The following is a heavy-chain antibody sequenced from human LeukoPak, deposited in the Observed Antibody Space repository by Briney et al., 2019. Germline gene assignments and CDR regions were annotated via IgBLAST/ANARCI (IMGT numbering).Heavy chain of an antibody. CDR3: ARDTKYAFDN. V-gene: IGHV3-48*01. CDR2: IGISSGNT. J-gene: IGHJ4*02. CDR1: GFTFSSYS. Sequence: GGSLRLSCAASGFTFSSYSMNWVRQAPGKGLEWISYIGISSGNTKYADFVKGRFTISGDEAKNSVYLQMNSLRVEDTAVYYCARDTKYAFDNWGQGTLVNVSS. D-gene: IGHD2-2*01.